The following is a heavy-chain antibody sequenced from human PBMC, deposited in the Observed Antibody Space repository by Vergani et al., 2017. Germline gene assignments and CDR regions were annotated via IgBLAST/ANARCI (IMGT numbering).Heavy chain of an antibody. V-gene: IGHV4-34*01. J-gene: IGHJ4*02. CDR2: INHSGST. CDR1: GGSFSGYY. CDR3: ARLGVVAATARFDY. Sequence: QVQLQQWGAGLLKPSETLSLTCAVYGGSFSGYYWSWIRQPPGKGLEWIGEINHSGSTNYNPSLKSRVTISVDTSKNQFSLKLSSVTAADTAVYYCARLGVVAATARFDYWGQGTLVTVSS. D-gene: IGHD2-15*01.